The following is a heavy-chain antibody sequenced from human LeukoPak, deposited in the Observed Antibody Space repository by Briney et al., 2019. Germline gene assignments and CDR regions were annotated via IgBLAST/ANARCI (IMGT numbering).Heavy chain of an antibody. CDR1: GFTFNRCW. J-gene: IGHJ1*01. Sequence: PGGSLRLSCVVSGFTFNRCWVNWVRQAPGKGLEWVAHINPDGRDTYYVDSVKGRFTISRDNAQNSMYLHYCTSWGDTTAEYFQRWGQGTLVTVSS. V-gene: IGHV3-7*01. D-gene: IGHD2-8*01. CDR3: R. CDR2: INPDGRDT.